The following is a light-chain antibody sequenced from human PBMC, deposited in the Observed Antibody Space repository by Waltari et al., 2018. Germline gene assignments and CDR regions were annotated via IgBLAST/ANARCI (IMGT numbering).Light chain of an antibody. CDR1: SCNIGNND. V-gene: IGLV1-51*01. CDR2: DNN. CDR3: ATWDSRLSVVV. Sequence: QSVLTQPPSVSAAPGQRVTISCSGGSCNIGNNDVSWYQQFPGTAPKLLITDNNKRPFGIPDRFSGSKSGTSATLGITGLQTGDEADYYCATWDSRLSVVVFGGGTK. J-gene: IGLJ3*02.